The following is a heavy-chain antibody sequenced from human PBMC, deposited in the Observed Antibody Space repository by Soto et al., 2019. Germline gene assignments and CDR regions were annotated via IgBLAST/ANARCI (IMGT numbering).Heavy chain of an antibody. J-gene: IGHJ4*02. CDR1: GYGFTTYY. CDR3: VRASTPLVEPTPYYFEY. V-gene: IGHV1-46*01. D-gene: IGHD1-1*01. CDR2: INPSSGTT. Sequence: QVQLVQSGAEVKKPGASVKVSCKASGYGFTTYYMYWVRQAPGQGLAWVGMINPSSGTTIYAQNFQGRVTVTRDTSTSTVYMELSSLRSEDTAVYYCVRASTPLVEPTPYYFEYWGQGTLVTVSS.